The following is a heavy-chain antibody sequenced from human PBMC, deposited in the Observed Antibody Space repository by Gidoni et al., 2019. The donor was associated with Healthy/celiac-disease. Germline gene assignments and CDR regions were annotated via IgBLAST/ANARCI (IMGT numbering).Heavy chain of an antibody. CDR2: INHSGST. Sequence: QVQLQQWGAGLLKPSETLSLTCAVYGGSFSGYYWSWTRQPPGKGLEWIGEINHSGSTNYNPSLKSRVTISVDTSKNQFSLKLSSVTAADTAVYYCATGSWNGMDVWGQGTTVTVSS. J-gene: IGHJ6*02. CDR1: GGSFSGYY. V-gene: IGHV4-34*01. CDR3: ATGSWNGMDV. D-gene: IGHD2-15*01.